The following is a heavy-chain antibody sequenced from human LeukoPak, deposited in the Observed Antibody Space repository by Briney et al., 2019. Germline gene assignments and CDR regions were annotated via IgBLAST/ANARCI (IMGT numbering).Heavy chain of an antibody. D-gene: IGHD3-10*01. V-gene: IGHV3-33*06. CDR3: AKGDGSNNYYMDV. Sequence: GGSLRLSCAASGCTFSNYGMHWVRQAPGKGLEWVAVIWYDGTNKFYADSVKGRFTISRDNSRSTLYLQMDTLRAEDTAVYYCAKGDGSNNYYMDVWGKGTTVTVSS. J-gene: IGHJ6*03. CDR2: IWYDGTNK. CDR1: GCTFSNYG.